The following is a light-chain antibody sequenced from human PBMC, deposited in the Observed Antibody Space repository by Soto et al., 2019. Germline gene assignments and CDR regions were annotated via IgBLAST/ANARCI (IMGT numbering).Light chain of an antibody. CDR1: SSDVGGFSY. CDR3: LSYTSTNTRV. Sequence: QSAPTQPASVSGSPGQSITISCTGTSSDVGGFSYVSWYQHHPGKAPKLMIYEVTNRPSGVSNRFSGSKSGNTASLTISGLQAEDEADYYCLSYTSTNTRVFGGGTKLTVL. CDR2: EVT. V-gene: IGLV2-14*01. J-gene: IGLJ3*02.